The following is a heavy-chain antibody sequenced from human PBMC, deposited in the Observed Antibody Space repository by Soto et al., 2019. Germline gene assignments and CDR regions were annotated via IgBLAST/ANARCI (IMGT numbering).Heavy chain of an antibody. J-gene: IGHJ6*02. V-gene: IGHV3-30-3*01. Sequence: PGGSLRLSCAASGFTFSSYAIHWVRQTPGKGQEWVAIISYERSNQYYADSVKGRFTISRDNCKNILYLQMNSLRGEDTAVFDSARDAFSGRYRAYYGMADWGQGTTVTVSS. CDR2: ISYERSNQ. CDR3: ARDAFSGRYRAYYGMAD. D-gene: IGHD1-26*01. CDR1: GFTFSSYA.